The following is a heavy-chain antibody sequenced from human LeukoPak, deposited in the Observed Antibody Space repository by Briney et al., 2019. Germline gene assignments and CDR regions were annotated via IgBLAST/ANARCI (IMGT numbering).Heavy chain of an antibody. V-gene: IGHV3-74*01. CDR1: GFTFSSYW. CDR3: AREEEGDAFDI. CDR2: INTDGSRT. Sequence: GGSLRLSCAASGFTFSSYWMHWVRHAPGKGLVWVSRINTDGSRTSYADSVKGRFTSSRDNAKNTLYLQMNSLRAEDTAVYYCAREEEGDAFDIWGQGTMVTVSS. J-gene: IGHJ3*02.